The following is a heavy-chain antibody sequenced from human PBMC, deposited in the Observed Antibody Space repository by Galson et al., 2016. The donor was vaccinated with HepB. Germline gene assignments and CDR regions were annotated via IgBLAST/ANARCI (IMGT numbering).Heavy chain of an antibody. V-gene: IGHV3-74*01. CDR2: INSDGSST. CDR3: TRVHREGIAAAGLQI. J-gene: IGHJ4*02. D-gene: IGHD6-13*01. Sequence: YWMHWVRQAPGKGPVWVSRINSDGSSTTYADSVKGRFTISRDNAKNTLYLQMNSLRAEDTALYYCTRVHREGIAAAGLQIWGQGTLVTVSS. CDR1: YW.